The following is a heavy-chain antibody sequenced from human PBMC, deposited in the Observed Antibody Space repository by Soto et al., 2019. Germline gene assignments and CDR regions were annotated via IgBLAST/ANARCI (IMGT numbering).Heavy chain of an antibody. V-gene: IGHV1-69*06. J-gene: IGHJ1*01. D-gene: IGHD3-22*01. CDR1: GGTFSSYA. CDR3: ARIPYYYDSSGYSPYFQH. Sequence: VASVKVSCKASGGTFSSYAISWVRQAPGQGLGWMGGIIPIFGTANYAQKFQGRVTITADKSTSTAYMELSSLRSEDTAVYYCARIPYYYDSSGYSPYFQHWGQGTLVTVSS. CDR2: IIPIFGTA.